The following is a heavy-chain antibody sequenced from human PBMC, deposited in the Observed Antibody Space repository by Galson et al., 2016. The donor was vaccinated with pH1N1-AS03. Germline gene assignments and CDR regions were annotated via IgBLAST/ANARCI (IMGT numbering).Heavy chain of an antibody. D-gene: IGHD6-13*01. Sequence: SLRLSCAASGLTFSSYSVNWVRQAPGKGLEWVSSISSRSSDIYYADSVKGRFTISRDNAKRSLYLQMNSLRAEDTGVYYCATNIEQWYTSKWYKFDHSGPGTLVTVSS. V-gene: IGHV3-21*01. J-gene: IGHJ4*02. CDR3: ATNIEQWYTSKWYKFDH. CDR1: GLTFSSYS. CDR2: ISSRSSDI.